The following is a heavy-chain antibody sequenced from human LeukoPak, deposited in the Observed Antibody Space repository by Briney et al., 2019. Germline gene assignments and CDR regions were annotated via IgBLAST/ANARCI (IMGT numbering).Heavy chain of an antibody. CDR3: ARWDSEGEDIVPK. V-gene: IGHV1-69*13. D-gene: IGHD2-8*01. CDR1: GGTFSSYA. J-gene: IGHJ4*02. Sequence: GASVKVSCKASGGTFSSYAISWVRQAPGQGLEWMGGIIPIFGTANYAQRFQGRVTITADESTSTAYMELSSLRSEDTAVYYCARWDSEGEDIVPKWGQGTLVTVSS. CDR2: IIPIFGTA.